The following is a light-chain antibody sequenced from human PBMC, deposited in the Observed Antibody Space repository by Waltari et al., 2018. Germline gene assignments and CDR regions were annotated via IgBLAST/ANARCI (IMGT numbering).Light chain of an antibody. CDR2: EVS. J-gene: IGLJ1*01. V-gene: IGLV2-8*01. CDR1: SSDVGGYNY. CDR3: SSYAGSNIV. Sequence: QSALTQPPSASGSPGQSVTISCTGTSSDVGGYNYVSWYQQHPGQAPKVMIYEVSKRPSWVPDRFSGSKSGNTASLTVSGLQTEDEADYYCSSYAGSNIVFGTGTKVTVL.